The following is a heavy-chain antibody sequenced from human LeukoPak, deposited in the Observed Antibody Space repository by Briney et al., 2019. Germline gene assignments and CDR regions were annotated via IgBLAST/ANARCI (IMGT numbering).Heavy chain of an antibody. CDR2: IYISGSTSGST. J-gene: IGHJ6*03. Sequence: SETLSLICTVSDGSISNYYWSSIRQPAGKGLEWIGRIYISGSTSGSTNYNPSLKSRVTISVDTSKNQFSLKLSSVTAADTAVYYCARGNTGGYYYYYYMDVWGKGTTVTVSS. D-gene: IGHD2-8*02. CDR3: ARGNTGGYYYYYYMDV. V-gene: IGHV4-4*07. CDR1: DGSISNYY.